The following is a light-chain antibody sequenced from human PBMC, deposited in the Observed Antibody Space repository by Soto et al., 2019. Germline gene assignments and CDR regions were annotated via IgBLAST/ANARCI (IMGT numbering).Light chain of an antibody. CDR1: QSVLYSPNNKNY. J-gene: IGKJ1*01. V-gene: IGKV4-1*01. CDR3: HQHHSAPPT. Sequence: DIVMTQSPDSLAVSLGERATINCKSSQSVLYSPNNKNYLAWYQQKPGQPPKLLVYWASTRESGVPDRFSGSGSGTDFNLTITRLQAEEAAVYYCHQHHSAPPTFGQGTKVEIK. CDR2: WAS.